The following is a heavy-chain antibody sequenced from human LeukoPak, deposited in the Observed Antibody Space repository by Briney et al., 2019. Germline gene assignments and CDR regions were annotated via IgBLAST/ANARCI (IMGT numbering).Heavy chain of an antibody. D-gene: IGHD1-7*01. CDR3: TGELAGTTVHY. Sequence: KTSETLSLTCTVSAGSISSSSYYWGWIRQPPGKGLEWIGSIYYSGSTYYNPSLKSRFTTSLDTSKNQFSLNLSSVTAADSAVYFCTGELAGTTVHYWGQGALVTVSS. V-gene: IGHV4-39*07. CDR2: IYYSGST. J-gene: IGHJ4*02. CDR1: AGSISSSSYY.